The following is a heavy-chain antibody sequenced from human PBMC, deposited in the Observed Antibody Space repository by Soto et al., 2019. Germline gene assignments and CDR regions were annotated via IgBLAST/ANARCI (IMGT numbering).Heavy chain of an antibody. J-gene: IGHJ4*02. D-gene: IGHD3-22*01. CDR3: ARGDNQNYYDSSGYFRQGFDY. CDR2: IIPIFGTA. Sequence: GASVKVSCKASGGTFSSYAISWVRQAPGQGLEWMGGIIPIFGTANYAQKFQGRVTITADESTSTAYMELSSLRSEDTAVYYCARGDNQNYYDSSGYFRQGFDYWGQGTLVTVSS. V-gene: IGHV1-69*13. CDR1: GGTFSSYA.